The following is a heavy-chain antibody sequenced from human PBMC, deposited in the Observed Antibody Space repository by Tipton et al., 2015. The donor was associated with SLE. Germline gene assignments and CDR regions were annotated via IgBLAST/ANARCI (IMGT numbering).Heavy chain of an antibody. CDR1: GFTFSSYW. J-gene: IGHJ4*02. Sequence: GSLRLSCAASGFTFSSYWMHWVRQAPGKGLVLVFRINEDGSITSYEDSVKGRFTISRDNAKNTLYLQMNSLRAEDAALYYCARGIDPTSSRISDYWGQGTLVSVSS. V-gene: IGHV3-74*01. D-gene: IGHD2-2*01. CDR3: ARGIDPTSSRISDY. CDR2: INEDGSIT.